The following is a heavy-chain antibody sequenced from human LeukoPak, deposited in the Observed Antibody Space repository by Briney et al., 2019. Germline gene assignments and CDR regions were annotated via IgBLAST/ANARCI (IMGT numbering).Heavy chain of an antibody. CDR3: ARRYCSSTSCWYYFDY. CDR1: GFTFSDYY. V-gene: IGHV3-11*01. CDR2: ISSSGSTI. J-gene: IGHJ4*02. Sequence: GGSLRLSCAASGFTFSDYYMSWIRQAPGKGLEWVSYISSSGSTIYYADSVKGRFTISRDDAKNSLYLQMNSLRAEDTAVYYCARRYCSSTSCWYYFDYWGQGTLVTVSS. D-gene: IGHD2-2*01.